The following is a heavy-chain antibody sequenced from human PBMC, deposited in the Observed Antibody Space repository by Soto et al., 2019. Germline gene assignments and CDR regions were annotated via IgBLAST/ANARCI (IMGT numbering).Heavy chain of an antibody. CDR1: GGSFSGYY. D-gene: IGHD6-19*01. Sequence: SETLSLTCAVYGGSFSGYYWSWIRQPPGKGLEWIGEINHSGSTNYNPSLKSRVTMSVDTSKNQFSLKLSSVTAVDTAVYYCARRVSSGWHGYFDYWGQGTLVTVSS. CDR2: INHSGST. CDR3: ARRVSSGWHGYFDY. V-gene: IGHV4-34*01. J-gene: IGHJ4*02.